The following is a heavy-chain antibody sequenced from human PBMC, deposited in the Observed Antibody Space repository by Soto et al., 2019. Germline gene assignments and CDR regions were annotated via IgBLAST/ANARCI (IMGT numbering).Heavy chain of an antibody. CDR1: GFTFRNHA. Sequence: QVQLVESGGGVVQPGRSLRLSCAASGFTFRNHAMHWVRQAPGKGLEWVGLIWYDGTSKYYADSVKGRFTISRDNSKNTLYLEMNSLRVEDTAIYYCAREQGVVIITDHWGQGTLVTVSS. V-gene: IGHV3-33*08. J-gene: IGHJ4*02. CDR2: IWYDGTSK. CDR3: AREQGVVIITDH. D-gene: IGHD1-20*01.